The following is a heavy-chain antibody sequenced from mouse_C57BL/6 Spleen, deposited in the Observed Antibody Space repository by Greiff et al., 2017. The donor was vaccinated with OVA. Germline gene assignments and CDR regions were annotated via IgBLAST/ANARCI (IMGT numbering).Heavy chain of an antibody. CDR1: GYSITSGYY. V-gene: IGHV3-6*01. D-gene: IGHD2-12*01. J-gene: IGHJ2*01. CDR2: ISYDGSN. Sequence: VQLKESGPGLVKPSQSLSLTCSVTGYSITSGYYWNWIRQFPGNKLEWMGYISYDGSNNYNPSLKNRISITRDTSKNQFFLKLNSVTTEDTATYYCAIYDVGNCDYWGQGTTLTVSS. CDR3: AIYDVGNCDY.